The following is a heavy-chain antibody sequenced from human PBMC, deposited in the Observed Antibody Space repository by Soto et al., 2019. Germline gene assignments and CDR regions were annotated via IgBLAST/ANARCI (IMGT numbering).Heavy chain of an antibody. CDR1: GYTFTSYG. D-gene: IGHD3-10*01. CDR3: AREGMVRGVRKTTPFDY. J-gene: IGHJ4*02. V-gene: IGHV1-18*01. Sequence: VASVKVSCKASGYTFTSYGISWVRQAPGQGLEWMGWISAYNGNTNYAQKLQGRVTMTTDTSTSTAYMELRSLRSDDTAVYYCAREGMVRGVRKTTPFDYWGQGTLVTVS. CDR2: ISAYNGNT.